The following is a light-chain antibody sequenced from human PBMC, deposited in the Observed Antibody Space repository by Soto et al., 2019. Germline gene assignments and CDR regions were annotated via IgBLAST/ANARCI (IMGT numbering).Light chain of an antibody. CDR1: QDISNY. J-gene: IGKJ2*01. V-gene: IGKV1-33*01. CDR2: DAS. CDR3: QHYDTVPYT. Sequence: DFQMTQSPSSLSASVGDRVTITCQASQDISNYVNWYQQKPGKAPKLLIYDASNLKTGVPSRFSGSGSGTDFTFTISSLQPEDIATYYCQHYDTVPYTFGQGTKLEIK.